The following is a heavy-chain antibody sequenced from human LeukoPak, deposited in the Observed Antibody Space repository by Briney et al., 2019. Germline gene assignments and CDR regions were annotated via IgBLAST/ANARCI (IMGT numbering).Heavy chain of an antibody. CDR1: GYTFTGYY. D-gene: IGHD3-9*01. CDR2: INPNSGGT. CDR3: ASPGVLTGYPLAS. V-gene: IGHV1-2*02. J-gene: IGHJ5*02. Sequence: GASVKVSCKASGYTFTGYYMHWVRQAPGKGLEWMGWINPNSGGTNYEQKFQGRVTMTRDTSISTAYMELSRLRSDDTAVYYCASPGVLTGYPLASWGKGTLVTVSS.